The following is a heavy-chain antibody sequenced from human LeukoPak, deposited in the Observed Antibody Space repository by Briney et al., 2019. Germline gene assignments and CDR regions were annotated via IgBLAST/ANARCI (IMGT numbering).Heavy chain of an antibody. CDR2: INPHSGNT. V-gene: IGHV1-8*01. J-gene: IGHJ4*02. Sequence: VASVKVSCKASGYTFTDYDLIWVRQASGRGLEWMAWINPHSGNTGSSQKFQGRVTITRNTSISTAYMELSSLRSGDTAVFFCARGDAYCTNTGCGTAFDYWGQGTLVTVSS. CDR3: ARGDAYCTNTGCGTAFDY. D-gene: IGHD2-2*01. CDR1: GYTFTDYD.